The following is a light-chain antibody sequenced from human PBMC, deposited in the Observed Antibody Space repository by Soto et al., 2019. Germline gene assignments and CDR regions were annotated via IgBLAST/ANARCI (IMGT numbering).Light chain of an antibody. CDR1: SSDVGGYNY. CDR3: GSYAASNNYV. Sequence: QSALTQPASVSVSPGQSITISCTGTSSDVGGYNYVSWYQQHPGKAPKLMIYEVSNRPSGVSDRFSGSKSGNTASLTISGLQAEDEADYYCGSYAASNNYVFGTGTKVTVL. CDR2: EVS. V-gene: IGLV2-14*01. J-gene: IGLJ1*01.